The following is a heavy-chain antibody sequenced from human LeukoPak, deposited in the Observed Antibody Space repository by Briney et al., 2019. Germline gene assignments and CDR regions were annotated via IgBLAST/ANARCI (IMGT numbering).Heavy chain of an antibody. CDR1: GFTVSNNY. Sequence: HPGGSLRLSCAAFGFTVSNNYMTWVRQAPGEGLEWVSVIYSGGSSYYADSVKGRFTISRDNSKNTLYLQMNSLRAEDTAVYYCARARGYCSTASCAYYFDYWGQGTLVTVSS. CDR3: ARARGYCSTASCAYYFDY. CDR2: IYSGGSS. D-gene: IGHD2-2*03. J-gene: IGHJ4*02. V-gene: IGHV3-53*01.